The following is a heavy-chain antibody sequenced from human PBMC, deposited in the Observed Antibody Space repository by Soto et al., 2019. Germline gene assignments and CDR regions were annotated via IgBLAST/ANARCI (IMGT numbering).Heavy chain of an antibody. CDR1: GGSFSAYY. CDR3: ARSYGGNSGTFDF. J-gene: IGHJ4*02. Sequence: QVQLQQWGAGLLKPSETLSLTCAVYGGSFSAYYWSWMPQPPGRGLEYIGEINHSGSTKYNPSLKTRVTTSVDTAKNQFSLKLSSVTAAETAVYYCARSYGGNSGTFDFWGQGTPVTVSS. V-gene: IGHV4-34*01. D-gene: IGHD4-17*01. CDR2: INHSGST.